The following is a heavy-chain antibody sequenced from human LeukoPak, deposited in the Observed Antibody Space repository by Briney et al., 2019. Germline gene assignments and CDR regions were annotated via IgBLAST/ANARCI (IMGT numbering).Heavy chain of an antibody. CDR2: ISSSGGST. D-gene: IGHD3-10*01. CDR3: ARGRLYYGSGTDVNY. Sequence: GGSLRLSCAASGFTFSSYAMHWVRQAPGKGLEYVSAISSSGGSTFYADSVKGRFTISRDNSENTLFLQMDSLRAEDMAVYYCARGRLYYGSGTDVNYWGQGTLVTVSS. J-gene: IGHJ4*02. V-gene: IGHV3-64*02. CDR1: GFTFSSYA.